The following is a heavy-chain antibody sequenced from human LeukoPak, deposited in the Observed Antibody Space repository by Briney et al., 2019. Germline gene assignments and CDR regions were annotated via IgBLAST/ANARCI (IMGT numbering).Heavy chain of an antibody. CDR2: IHHSGIT. CDR3: ARKEQDITIFGVVMADAFDI. Sequence: SETLSLTCAVSGYSITSGYYWGWIRQPPGKGLEWIVSIHHSGITYYDSSLRSRVTISVDTSKDQFSLKLSSATAADAAVYYCARKEQDITIFGVVMADAFDIWGQGTMVTVSS. D-gene: IGHD3-3*01. CDR1: GYSITSGYY. V-gene: IGHV4-38-2*01. J-gene: IGHJ3*02.